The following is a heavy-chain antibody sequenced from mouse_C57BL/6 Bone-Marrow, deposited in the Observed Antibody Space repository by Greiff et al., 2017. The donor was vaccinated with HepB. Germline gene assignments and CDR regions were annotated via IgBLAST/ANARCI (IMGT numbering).Heavy chain of an antibody. V-gene: IGHV1-80*01. D-gene: IGHD1-1*01. CDR2: IYPGDGDT. Sequence: QVQLQQSGAELVKPGASVKISCKASGYAFSRYWMNWVKQRPGKGLEWIGQIYPGDGDTNYNGKFKGKATLTADKSSSTAYMQLSSLTSEDSAVYFCARGRGSSFAYWGQGTRVTVSA. CDR1: GYAFSRYW. CDR3: ARGRGSSFAY. J-gene: IGHJ3*01.